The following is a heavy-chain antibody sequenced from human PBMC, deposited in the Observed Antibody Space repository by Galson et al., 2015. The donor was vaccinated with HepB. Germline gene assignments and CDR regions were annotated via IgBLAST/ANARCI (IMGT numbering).Heavy chain of an antibody. Sequence: SVKVSCKASGYTFTSYYIHWVRQAPGQGLEWMAIINPSADTPTYAQRFRGRVAVSRDTSTSTVYMYLSSLRSEDTAVYYCARDTPPFYGSGSYGMDVWGQGTTVTVSS. CDR2: INPSADTP. D-gene: IGHD3-10*01. CDR1: GYTFTSYY. J-gene: IGHJ6*02. CDR3: ARDTPPFYGSGSYGMDV. V-gene: IGHV1-46*01.